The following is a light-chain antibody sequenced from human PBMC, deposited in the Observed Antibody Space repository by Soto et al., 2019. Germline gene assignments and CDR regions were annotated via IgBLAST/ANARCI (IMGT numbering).Light chain of an antibody. V-gene: IGLV1-44*01. J-gene: IGLJ1*01. CDR2: SNN. CDR1: SSNIGTNT. Sequence: QLVLTQPPSASGTPGQRVTISCSGSSSNIGTNTVNWYQHLPGTAPKLLIYSNNQRPSGVPDRFSGSKSGTSASLAISGLQSEDESDYYCAAWDGSLRVFGTGTKLTVL. CDR3: AAWDGSLRV.